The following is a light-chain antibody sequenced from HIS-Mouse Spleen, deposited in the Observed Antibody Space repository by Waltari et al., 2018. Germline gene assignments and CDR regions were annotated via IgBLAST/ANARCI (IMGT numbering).Light chain of an antibody. Sequence: QSALTQPASVSGSPGQSITISCTGTSSDVGSYNLFSCYQQHPGKAPKLMIYEGSKRPSGVSNRFSGSKSGNTASLTISGLQAEDEADYYCCSYAGSSTFRVFGGGTKLTVL. V-gene: IGLV2-23*03. CDR3: CSYAGSSTFRV. CDR2: EGS. CDR1: SSDVGSYNL. J-gene: IGLJ3*02.